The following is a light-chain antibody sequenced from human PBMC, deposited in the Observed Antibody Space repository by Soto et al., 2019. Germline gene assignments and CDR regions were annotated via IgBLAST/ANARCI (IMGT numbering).Light chain of an antibody. Sequence: EIVLTQSPGTLSLSPGKRATLSCRASQSASSSYLAWYQQKPGQAPRLLIYGASSRATGIPDRFSGSGSGTDFTLTITRLEPEDFAVYYCQQYGNSPATFGPGTKVDIK. CDR1: QSASSSY. CDR3: QQYGNSPAT. V-gene: IGKV3-20*01. CDR2: GAS. J-gene: IGKJ3*01.